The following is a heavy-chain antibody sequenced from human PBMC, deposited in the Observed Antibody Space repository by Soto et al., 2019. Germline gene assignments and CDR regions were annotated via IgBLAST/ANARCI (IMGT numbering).Heavy chain of an antibody. Sequence: EVQLVESGGGLVKPGGSLRLSCAASGFTFSSYSMNWVRQAPGEGLEWVSSISSSSSYIYYADSVKGRFTISRDNAKNSLYLQMNSLRAEDTAVYYCARAQMPGGYCTNGVCYWGDSDYWGQGTLVTVSS. CDR2: ISSSSSYI. D-gene: IGHD2-8*01. CDR1: GFTFSSYS. V-gene: IGHV3-21*01. J-gene: IGHJ4*02. CDR3: ARAQMPGGYCTNGVCYWGDSDY.